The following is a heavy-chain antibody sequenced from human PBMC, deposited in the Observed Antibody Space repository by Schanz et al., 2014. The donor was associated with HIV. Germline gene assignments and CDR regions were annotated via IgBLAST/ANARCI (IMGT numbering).Heavy chain of an antibody. V-gene: IGHV3-11*01. Sequence: QVQVLESGGDLVQPGGSLRLSCVASGFTFGDHYMTWIRQAPGKGLEWVAHISGPGSAMSYADSVKGRFTISRDNAKNSLNLQLKRLRAEDTAVYYCARGITGNSYAFDYWGQGALVSVSS. CDR3: ARGITGNSYAFDY. CDR1: GFTFGDHY. CDR2: ISGPGSAM. J-gene: IGHJ4*02. D-gene: IGHD5-18*01.